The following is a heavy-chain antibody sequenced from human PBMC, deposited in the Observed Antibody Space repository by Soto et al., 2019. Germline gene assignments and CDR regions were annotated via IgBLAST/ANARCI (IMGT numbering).Heavy chain of an antibody. J-gene: IGHJ4*02. D-gene: IGHD6-19*01. CDR2: INHSGST. CDR1: GGSFSGYY. V-gene: IGHV4-34*01. CDR3: AGEANLAVAGSTLADY. Sequence: AVYGGSFSGYYWSWIRQPPGKGLEWIGEINHSGSTNYNPSLKSRVTISVDTSKNQFSLKLSSVTAADTAVYYCAGEANLAVAGSTLADYWGQGTLVTVSS.